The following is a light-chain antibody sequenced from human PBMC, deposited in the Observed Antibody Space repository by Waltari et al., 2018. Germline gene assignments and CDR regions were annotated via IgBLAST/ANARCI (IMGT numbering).Light chain of an antibody. CDR3: SSQSGNNVVI. V-gene: IGLV2-14*03. Sequence: QSALTQPASVSGSPGQSITISCTGSSSDVGGDDSVSWYQDHPGQAPKVIIYDVNNRPSGVSDRFSGSKSGNTASLTISGLQAEDEANYYCSSQSGNNVVIVGGGTKLTVL. J-gene: IGLJ2*01. CDR2: DVN. CDR1: SSDVGGDDS.